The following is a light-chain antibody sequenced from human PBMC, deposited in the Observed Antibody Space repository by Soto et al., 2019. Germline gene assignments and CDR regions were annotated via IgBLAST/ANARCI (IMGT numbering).Light chain of an antibody. Sequence: QSVLTQPPSVSGAPGQRVSISCTGSSSNIGAGYDVHWYEHLPGTAPKLLIYQNNNRPSGVPDRFSGSKSGTSASLAITGLQAEDEADYYCQSYDSSLTGSVFGGGTKLTVL. CDR1: SSNIGAGYD. J-gene: IGLJ3*02. V-gene: IGLV1-40*01. CDR2: QNN. CDR3: QSYDSSLTGSV.